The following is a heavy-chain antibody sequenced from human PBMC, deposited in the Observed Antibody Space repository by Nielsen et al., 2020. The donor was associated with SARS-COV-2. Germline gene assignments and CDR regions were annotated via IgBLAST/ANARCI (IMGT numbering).Heavy chain of an antibody. Sequence: SETLSLTCTVSGGSISSGSYYWSWIRQPAGKGLEWIGRIYTSGSTNYNPSLKSRVTISVDTSKNQFSLKLSSVTAADTAVYYCARDRPHAAFLDVRGQGALVTVSS. CDR3: ARDRPHAAFLDV. CDR1: GGSISSGSYY. J-gene: IGHJ4*02. CDR2: IYTSGST. V-gene: IGHV4-61*02. D-gene: IGHD3/OR15-3a*01.